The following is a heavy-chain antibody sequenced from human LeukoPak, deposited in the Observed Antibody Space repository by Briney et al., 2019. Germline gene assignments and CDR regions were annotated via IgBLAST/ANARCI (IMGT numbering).Heavy chain of an antibody. Sequence: ASVKVSCKVSGYTLTELSMHWVRQAPGKGLEWMGGFDPEDGETIYAQKLQGRVTMTTDTSTSTAYMELRSLRSDDTAVYYCARLRVTIFGVVTDAFDIWGQGTMVTVSS. CDR1: GYTLTELS. V-gene: IGHV1-24*01. J-gene: IGHJ3*02. CDR2: FDPEDGET. CDR3: ARLRVTIFGVVTDAFDI. D-gene: IGHD3-3*01.